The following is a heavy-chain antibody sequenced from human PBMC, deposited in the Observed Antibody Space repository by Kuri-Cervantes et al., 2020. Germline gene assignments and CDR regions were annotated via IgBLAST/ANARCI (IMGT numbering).Heavy chain of an antibody. Sequence: ASVKVSCKASGYTFTGYYMHWVRQAPGQGLEWMGWINPNSGGTNYAQKFQGRVTMTRDTSISTAYMELSRLRSDDTAVYFCARGLIVDGGYYFDYWGQGTLVTVSS. CDR3: ARGLIVDGGYYFDY. CDR2: INPNSGGT. D-gene: IGHD1-26*01. J-gene: IGHJ4*02. V-gene: IGHV1-2*02. CDR1: GYTFTGYY.